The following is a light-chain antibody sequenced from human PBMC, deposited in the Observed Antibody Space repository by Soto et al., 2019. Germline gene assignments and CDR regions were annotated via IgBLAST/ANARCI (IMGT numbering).Light chain of an antibody. J-gene: IGLJ3*02. CDR2: STS. CDR1: TGTVTSAYY. CDR3: LLYYGGAWV. Sequence: QAVVTQEPSLTVSPGGTVTLTCASGTGTVTSAYYPNWFQQKPGQAPRPLIYSTSNQHSWTPARFSGSLLGGKAALTLSGVQPEDEAEYYCLLYYGGAWVFGGGTKLTVL. V-gene: IGLV7-43*01.